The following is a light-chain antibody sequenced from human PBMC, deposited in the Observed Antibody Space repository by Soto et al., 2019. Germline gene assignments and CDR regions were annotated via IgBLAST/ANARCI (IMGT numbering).Light chain of an antibody. J-gene: IGKJ1*01. V-gene: IGKV3-15*01. CDR1: QSVRNY. Sequence: IVMTPSPATLSVSPGERATLSCRASQSVRNYLAWYQQRPGQAPRLLIFGASTRATDIPARFSGSGSGTEFTLTISSLQSEDFAVYYCQQYNNWPRTFGQGTKVDIK. CDR3: QQYNNWPRT. CDR2: GAS.